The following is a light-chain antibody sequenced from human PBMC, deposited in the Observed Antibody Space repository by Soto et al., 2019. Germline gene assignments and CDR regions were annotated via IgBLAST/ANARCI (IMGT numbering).Light chain of an antibody. CDR3: QKYNSAPWT. V-gene: IGKV1-27*01. Sequence: DIQMTQSPSSLSTSVVDRFTITFRASQGISNYLAWYQQKPGKVPKLLIYAASTLQSGVPSRFSGSGSGTDFTLTISSLQPEDVATYYCQKYNSAPWTFGQGTKVDIK. CDR1: QGISNY. CDR2: AAS. J-gene: IGKJ1*01.